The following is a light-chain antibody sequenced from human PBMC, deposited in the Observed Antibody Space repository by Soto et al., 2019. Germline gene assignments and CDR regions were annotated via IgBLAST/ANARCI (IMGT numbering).Light chain of an antibody. CDR1: KSVTSSY. J-gene: IGKJ1*01. CDR2: GAS. CDR3: QQYGSSPR. Sequence: EIVLTQSPGTLSLSPGERATLSCRASKSVTSSYLAWYQQKPGQAPRLLIYGASSRATGIPDRFSGSGSGTDFTLTISRLEPEDCAVYYCQQYGSSPRFGQGTKVEIK. V-gene: IGKV3-20*01.